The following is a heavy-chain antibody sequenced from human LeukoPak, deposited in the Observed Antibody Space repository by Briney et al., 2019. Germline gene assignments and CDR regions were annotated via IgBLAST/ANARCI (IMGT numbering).Heavy chain of an antibody. D-gene: IGHD3-22*01. CDR2: KYYIGGS. V-gene: IGHV4-34*01. Sequence: SETLSLTCAVYGGSFSGHYWSWIRQPPGKGLEWIGSKYYIGGSYYNPSLRGRVTVSVDMSKNQFSLRLSSVTAADTAVYYCARVTGYMIEDYFDYWGQGTLVTVSS. CDR3: ARVTGYMIEDYFDY. J-gene: IGHJ4*02. CDR1: GGSFSGHY.